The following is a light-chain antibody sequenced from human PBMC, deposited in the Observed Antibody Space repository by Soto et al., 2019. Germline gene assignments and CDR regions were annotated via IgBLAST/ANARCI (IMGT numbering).Light chain of an antibody. J-gene: IGKJ5*01. V-gene: IGKV1-5*03. CDR2: KAS. Sequence: DIQMTQSPSTLSASVGDRVTITCRASQSISGWLAWYQQKPGKAPKLLIYKASTLESGVPPRFNGSGSGTEFSLTISSLQPDDSATYYCQQYSTLYTFGQGTRLEIK. CDR1: QSISGW. CDR3: QQYSTLYT.